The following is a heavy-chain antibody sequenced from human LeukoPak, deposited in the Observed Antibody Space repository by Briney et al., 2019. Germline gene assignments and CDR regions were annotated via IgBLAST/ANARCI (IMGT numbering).Heavy chain of an antibody. D-gene: IGHD4-17*01. CDR3: ARAAGYGDYRCFDY. J-gene: IGHJ4*02. V-gene: IGHV3-21*01. CDR2: ISSSSDYI. Sequence: GGSLRLSCAASGLTFSSYGMHWVRQAPGKGLEWVSSISSSSDYIYYADSVKGRFTISRDNAKNSLFLQMNSLRAEDTAVYYCARAAGYGDYRCFDYWGQGTLVTVSS. CDR1: GLTFSSYG.